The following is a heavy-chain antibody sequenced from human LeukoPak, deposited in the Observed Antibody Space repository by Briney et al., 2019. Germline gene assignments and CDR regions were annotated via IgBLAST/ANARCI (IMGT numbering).Heavy chain of an antibody. CDR3: ARDVFSYDSSCYYHY. Sequence: GGSLRLSCAASGFSFADYTMHWVRQAPGKGLEWVSLINWDGGRTYYADSVKGRFTISRDNAKNSLYLQMKSLRAEDTAVYYCARDVFSYDSSCYYHYWGQGTLVTVSS. CDR2: INWDGGRT. V-gene: IGHV3-43*01. CDR1: GFSFADYT. D-gene: IGHD3-22*01. J-gene: IGHJ4*02.